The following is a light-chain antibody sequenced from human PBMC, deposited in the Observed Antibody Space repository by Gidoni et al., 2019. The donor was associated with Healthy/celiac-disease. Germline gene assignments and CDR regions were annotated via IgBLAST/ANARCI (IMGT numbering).Light chain of an antibody. CDR2: SNY. J-gene: IGLJ2*01. CDR3: AAWDDSLNGVV. V-gene: IGLV1-44*01. Sequence: QSVLTQPPSASGTPGQRVPISCSGSSSNIGSNTVNWYQQLPGTAPKLLIYSNYQRPSGVPDRFSGSKSGTSASLAISGLQSEDEADYYCAAWDDSLNGVVFGGGTKLTVL. CDR1: SSNIGSNT.